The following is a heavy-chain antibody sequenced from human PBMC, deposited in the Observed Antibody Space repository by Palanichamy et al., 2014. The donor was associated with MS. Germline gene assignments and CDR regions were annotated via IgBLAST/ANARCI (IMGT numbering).Heavy chain of an antibody. J-gene: IGHJ4*02. CDR2: IHYSGST. V-gene: IGHV4-59*01. Sequence: QVQLQESGPGLVKPSETLSLTCSVSGGSISGYYWSWIRQPPGKGLEWIGYIHYSGSTNYNPSLKSRVTISEDTSKNQFSLKLSSVTAADTAVYYCARALGYSYGFSLDYWGQGTPVTVSS. D-gene: IGHD5-18*01. CDR3: ARALGYSYGFSLDY. CDR1: GGSISGYY.